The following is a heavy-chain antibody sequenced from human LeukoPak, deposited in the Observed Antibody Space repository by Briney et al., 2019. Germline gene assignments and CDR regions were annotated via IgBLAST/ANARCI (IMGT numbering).Heavy chain of an antibody. D-gene: IGHD3-22*01. Sequence: PSETLSLTCTVSGGSISSSTCYWGWIRQPPGKGLEWIGSISYSGSTYYNPSLKSRVTISVDTSKNQLSLRLSSVTAADTAVYHCARHYYDSSDYYPYYFNYWGQGTLVTVSS. J-gene: IGHJ4*02. CDR1: GGSISSSTCY. V-gene: IGHV4-39*01. CDR3: ARHYYDSSDYYPYYFNY. CDR2: ISYSGST.